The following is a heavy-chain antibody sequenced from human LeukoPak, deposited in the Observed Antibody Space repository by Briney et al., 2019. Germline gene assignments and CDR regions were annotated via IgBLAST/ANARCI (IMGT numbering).Heavy chain of an antibody. V-gene: IGHV4-61*08. D-gene: IGHD3-10*01. CDR1: GGSISSGGYY. Sequence: PSETLSLTCTVSGGSISSGGYYWSWIRQPPGKGLEWIGYIYYSGSTNYNPSLKSRVTISVDTSKNQFSLKLSSVTAADTAVYYCARESATMVRGVIIRFVDYWGQGTLVTVSS. CDR3: ARESATMVRGVIIRFVDY. CDR2: IYYSGST. J-gene: IGHJ4*02.